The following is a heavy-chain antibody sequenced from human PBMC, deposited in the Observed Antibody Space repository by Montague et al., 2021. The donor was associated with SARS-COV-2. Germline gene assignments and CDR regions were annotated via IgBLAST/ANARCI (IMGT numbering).Heavy chain of an antibody. CDR3: ARGAGRGSGYGKYYYYYYGMDG. CDR2: IYYSGST. CDR1: GGSISSYY. Sequence: SETLSLTCTVSGGSISSYYWSWIRQPPGKGLEWIGYIYYSGSTNYNPSLKSRVTISVDTSKNQFSLTLSSVTAADTAVYYCARGAGRGSGYGKYYYYYYGMDGWGQGTTVTVSS. D-gene: IGHD5-12*01. V-gene: IGHV4-59*01. J-gene: IGHJ6*02.